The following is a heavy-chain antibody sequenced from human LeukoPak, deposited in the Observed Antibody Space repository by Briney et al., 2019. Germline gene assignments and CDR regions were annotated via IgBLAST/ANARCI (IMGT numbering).Heavy chain of an antibody. CDR2: IHYSGSP. V-gene: IGHV4-59*01. J-gene: IGHJ4*02. CDR1: GDSITSGH. Sequence: SETLSLTCTVSGDSITSGHWSWIRQPPGKGLEWIGFIHYSGSPTYTPSLQSRVTISVDTSKNQFSLKLNSVTTADTAVYHCATGNSGYVSYWGQGILVTVSS. D-gene: IGHD5-12*01. CDR3: ATGNSGYVSY.